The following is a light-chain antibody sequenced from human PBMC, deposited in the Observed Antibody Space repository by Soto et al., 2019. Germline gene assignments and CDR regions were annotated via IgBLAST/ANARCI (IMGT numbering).Light chain of an antibody. V-gene: IGKV3-15*01. CDR1: QSVGSN. J-gene: IGKJ1*01. Sequence: EILITQSPVTLSVSPGERATLSCWAGQSVGSNLAWYQQKPGQAPSLLIYGASTRATGTPARSTGSGSGTDFPLTISSLQFDDSAVYYCQQYNNWWTFGQGTKVDIK. CDR2: GAS. CDR3: QQYNNWWT.